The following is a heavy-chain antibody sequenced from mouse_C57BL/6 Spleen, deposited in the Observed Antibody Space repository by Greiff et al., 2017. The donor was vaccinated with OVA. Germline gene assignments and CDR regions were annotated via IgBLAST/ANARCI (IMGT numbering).Heavy chain of an antibody. Sequence: EVKVEESGGGLVKPGGSLKLSCAASGFTFSDYGMHWVRQAPEKGLEWVAYISSGSSTIYYADTVKGRFTISRDNAKNTLFLQMTSLRSEDTAMYYCASPHSSGWAMDYWGQGTSVTVSS. CDR1: GFTFSDYG. CDR2: ISSGSSTI. CDR3: ASPHSSGWAMDY. D-gene: IGHD3-2*02. J-gene: IGHJ4*01. V-gene: IGHV5-17*01.